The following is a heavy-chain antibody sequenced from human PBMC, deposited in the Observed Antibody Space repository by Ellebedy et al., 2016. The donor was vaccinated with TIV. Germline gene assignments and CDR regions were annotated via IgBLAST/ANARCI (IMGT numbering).Heavy chain of an antibody. CDR2: IHASGKT. CDR1: AGSISSYY. D-gene: IGHD2-8*02. CDR3: AGGAGGYVDY. V-gene: IGHV4-4*07. Sequence: MPSETLSLTCTVSAGSISSYYWSWIRQSAGKGLEWIGRIHASGKTNYNPPLKSRVTMSLEPSKSQFSLKLSSANDADTAVYYCAGGAGGYVDYWGQGILVTVSS. J-gene: IGHJ4*02.